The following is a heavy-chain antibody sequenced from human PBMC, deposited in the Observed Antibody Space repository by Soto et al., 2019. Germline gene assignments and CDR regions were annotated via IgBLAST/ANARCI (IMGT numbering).Heavy chain of an antibody. V-gene: IGHV4-39*01. Sequence: PSETLSLTCTVSGDSISSSRYHWGWIRQPPGKGLEWIGTIYYSGNTYYNPSLKSRVTISVDTSKNQFALKVSSVTAADTAVYYCARHHTTLYYYYYMDVWGKGTTVNVSS. CDR3: ARHHTTLYYYYYMDV. CDR2: IYYSGNT. D-gene: IGHD1-1*01. J-gene: IGHJ6*03. CDR1: GDSISSSRYH.